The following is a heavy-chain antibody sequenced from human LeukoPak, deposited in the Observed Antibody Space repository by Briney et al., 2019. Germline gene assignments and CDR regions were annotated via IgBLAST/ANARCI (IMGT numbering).Heavy chain of an antibody. V-gene: IGHV1-2*02. D-gene: IGHD6-19*01. J-gene: IGHJ2*01. CDR1: GYTFTGYY. CDR3: AREGEVAAHWYFDL. CDR2: ISPNSGGT. Sequence: ASVKVSCTASGYTFTGYYMHWVRQAPGQGLEWMGWISPNSGGTNYAQKFQGRVTMTRDASISTAYMELSRLRSDDTAVYYCAREGEVAAHWYFDLWGRGTLVTVSS.